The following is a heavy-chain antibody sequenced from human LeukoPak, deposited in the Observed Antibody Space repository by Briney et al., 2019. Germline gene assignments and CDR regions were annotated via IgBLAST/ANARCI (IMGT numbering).Heavy chain of an antibody. CDR3: ARAGHSSGWYSRGYYYYYMDV. J-gene: IGHJ6*03. D-gene: IGHD6-19*01. CDR1: GGTFISYA. V-gene: IGHV1-69*06. Sequence: SVKVSCKASGGTFISYAISWVRQAPGQGLEWMGGIIPIFGTANYAQKFQGRVTITADKSTSTAYMELSSLRSEDTAVYYCARAGHSSGWYSRGYYYYYMDVWGKGTTVTVSS. CDR2: IIPIFGTA.